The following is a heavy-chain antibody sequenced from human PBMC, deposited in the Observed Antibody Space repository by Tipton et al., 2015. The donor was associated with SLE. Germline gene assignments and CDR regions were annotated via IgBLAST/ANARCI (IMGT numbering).Heavy chain of an antibody. CDR2: INHRGST. J-gene: IGHJ5*02. D-gene: IGHD4-17*01. V-gene: IGHV4-34*01. CDR3: ARGWGGTTA. Sequence: TLSLTCAVYGGSFSGYYWSWIRQPPGKGLEWIGEINHRGSTNYNPSLKSRVTISVDTSKNQFSLKLSSVTAADTAVYYCARGWGGTTAWGQGTLVTVSS. CDR1: GGSFSGYY.